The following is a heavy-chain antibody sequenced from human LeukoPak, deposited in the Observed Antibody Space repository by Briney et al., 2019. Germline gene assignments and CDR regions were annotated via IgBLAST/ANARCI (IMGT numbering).Heavy chain of an antibody. Sequence: SETLSLTCTVSGGSISSSSYYWGWIRQPPGKGLEWIGSIYYSGSTYYNPSLKSRVTISVDTSKNQFSLKLSSVTAADTAVYYCARSYDFWSGVVGSWGQGTLVTVSS. V-gene: IGHV4-39*07. CDR2: IYYSGST. J-gene: IGHJ4*02. CDR3: ARSYDFWSGVVGS. CDR1: GGSISSSSYY. D-gene: IGHD3-3*01.